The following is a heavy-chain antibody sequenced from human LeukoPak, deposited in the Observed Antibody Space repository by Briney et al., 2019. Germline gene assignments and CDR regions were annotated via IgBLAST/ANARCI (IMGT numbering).Heavy chain of an antibody. CDR2: ISSSGSTI. V-gene: IGHV3-48*01. J-gene: IGHJ4*02. CDR1: GFTFSSFS. CDR3: ARGRVAVAGTPNLSHFDY. Sequence: RSGGSLRLSCAASGFTFSSFSMNWVRQAPGKGLERVSYISSSGSTIYYADSVKGRFTISRDNAKNSLYLQVNSLRAEDTAVYYCARGRVAVAGTPNLSHFDYWGQGTLVTVSS. D-gene: IGHD6-19*01.